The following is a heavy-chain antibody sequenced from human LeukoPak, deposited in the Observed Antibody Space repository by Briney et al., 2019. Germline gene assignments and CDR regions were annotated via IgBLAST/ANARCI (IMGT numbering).Heavy chain of an antibody. D-gene: IGHD1-26*01. CDR3: AKDIDRPSSGGAFSGFDP. J-gene: IGHJ5*02. CDR2: ISWNSGSI. V-gene: IGHV3-9*01. CDR1: GFTFDDYA. Sequence: PGGSLRLSCAASGFTFDDYAMHWVRQAPGKGLEWVSGISWNSGSIGYADSVKGRFTISRDNAKNSLYLQMNSLRAEDTALYYCAKDIDRPSSGGAFSGFDPWGRGTLVTVSS.